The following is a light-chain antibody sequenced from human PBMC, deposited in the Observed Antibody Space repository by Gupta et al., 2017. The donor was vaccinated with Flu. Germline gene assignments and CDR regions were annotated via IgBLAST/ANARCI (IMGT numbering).Light chain of an antibody. CDR2: GAS. CDR3: QQYGSLI. Sequence: EIVLTQSPGTLSLSPGERATLSCRARQSVSSSYLAWDQQKPGQAPRLLIDGASSRDTGIQDRFSGSGSGTDFTLTSLRRETEDFDVYDVQQYGSLIFGQGTRMEIK. V-gene: IGKV3-20*01. CDR1: QSVSSSY. J-gene: IGKJ5*01.